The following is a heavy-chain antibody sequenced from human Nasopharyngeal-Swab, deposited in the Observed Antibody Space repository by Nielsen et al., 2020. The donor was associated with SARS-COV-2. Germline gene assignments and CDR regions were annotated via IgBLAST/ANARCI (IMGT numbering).Heavy chain of an antibody. CDR1: GFTFSSYS. CDR2: ISSSSSTI. Sequence: GGFLRLSCAASGFTFSSYSMNWVRQAPGKGLEWVSYISSSSSTIYYADSVKGRFTISRDNAKNSLYLQMNSLRDEDTAVYYCAREPAARPPAPDYYYYYGMDVWGQGTTVTVSS. J-gene: IGHJ6*02. D-gene: IGHD6-6*01. V-gene: IGHV3-48*02. CDR3: AREPAARPPAPDYYYYYGMDV.